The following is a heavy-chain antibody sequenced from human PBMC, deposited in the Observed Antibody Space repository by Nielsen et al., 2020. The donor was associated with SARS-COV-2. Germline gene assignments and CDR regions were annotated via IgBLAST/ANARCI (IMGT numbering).Heavy chain of an antibody. CDR2: IKQDGSEK. CDR1: GFTFSSYW. Sequence: GGSLRLSCAASGFTFSSYWMSWVRQAPGKGLEWVANIKQDGSEKYYVDSVKGRFTISRDNAKNSLYLQMNSLRAEDTAVYYCARDVITMIVVGSRPDDAFDIWGQGTMVTVSS. J-gene: IGHJ3*02. D-gene: IGHD3-22*01. V-gene: IGHV3-7*01. CDR3: ARDVITMIVVGSRPDDAFDI.